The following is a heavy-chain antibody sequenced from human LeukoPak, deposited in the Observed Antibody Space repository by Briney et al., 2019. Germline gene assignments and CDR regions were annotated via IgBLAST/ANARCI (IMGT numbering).Heavy chain of an antibody. J-gene: IGHJ4*02. V-gene: IGHV4-39*01. D-gene: IGHD3-10*02. CDR1: GGSISSSSYY. CDR2: IYYSGST. CDR3: ARLVAAMVYVRGIFYFDY. Sequence: SETLSLTCTVSGGSISSSSYYWGWIRQPPGKGLEWIGSIYYSGSTYYNPSLKSRVTISVDTSKNQLSLKLSSVTAADTAVYYCARLVAAMVYVRGIFYFDYWGQGTLVTVSS.